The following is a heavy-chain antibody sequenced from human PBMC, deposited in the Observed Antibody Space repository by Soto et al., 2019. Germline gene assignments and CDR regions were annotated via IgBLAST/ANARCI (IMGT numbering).Heavy chain of an antibody. CDR1: GGSISSYY. J-gene: IGHJ6*02. CDR2: IYYSGST. D-gene: IGHD1-1*01. V-gene: IGHV4-59*01. CDR3: ARDRQVPTTHDYGMDV. Sequence: TSETLSLTCTVSGGSISSYYWSWIRQPPGKGLEWIGYIYYSGSTNYNPSLKSRVTISVDTSKNQFSLKLSSVTAADTAVYYCARDRQVPTTHDYGMDVWGQGTTVTVSS.